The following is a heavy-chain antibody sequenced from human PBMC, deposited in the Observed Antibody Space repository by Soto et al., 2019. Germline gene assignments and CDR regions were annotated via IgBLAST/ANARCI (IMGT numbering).Heavy chain of an antibody. Sequence: LSLTCTVSGGSISSGDYYWSWIRQPPGKGLEWIGYIYYSGSTYYNPSLKSRVTISVDTSKNQFSLKLSSVTAADTAVYYCARARITMIPFDLWGRGTLVTVSS. CDR2: IYYSGST. V-gene: IGHV4-30-4*01. CDR3: ARARITMIPFDL. J-gene: IGHJ2*01. CDR1: GGSISSGDYY. D-gene: IGHD3-22*01.